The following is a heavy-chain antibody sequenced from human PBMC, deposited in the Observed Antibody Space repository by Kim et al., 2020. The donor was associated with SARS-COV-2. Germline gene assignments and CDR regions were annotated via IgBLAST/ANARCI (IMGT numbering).Heavy chain of an antibody. CDR1: GGSFSGYY. CDR2: INHSGST. CDR3: ARKGNDYIWGSYRYLDY. D-gene: IGHD3-16*02. J-gene: IGHJ4*01. V-gene: IGHV4-34*01. Sequence: SETLSLTCAVYGGSFSGYYWSWIRQPPGKGLEWIGEINHSGSTNYNPSLKSRVTISVDTSKNQFSLKLSSVTAADTAVYYCARKGNDYIWGSYRYLDYWG.